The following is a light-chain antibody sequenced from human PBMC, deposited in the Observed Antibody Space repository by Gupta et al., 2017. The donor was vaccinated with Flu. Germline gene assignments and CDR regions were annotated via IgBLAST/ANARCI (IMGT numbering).Light chain of an antibody. CDR2: WAS. CDR3: QQYQRTPGT. Sequence: DIVMTQSPDSLAVSLGERATINCKSSQSVLYSSNNKNYLAWYQQKPGQPPKLLIYWASTRESGVPDRFSGSGSGTDFTLTISRRQAEDVAVYYCQQYQRTPGTFGQGTKVEIK. J-gene: IGKJ1*01. CDR1: QSVLYSSNNKNY. V-gene: IGKV4-1*01.